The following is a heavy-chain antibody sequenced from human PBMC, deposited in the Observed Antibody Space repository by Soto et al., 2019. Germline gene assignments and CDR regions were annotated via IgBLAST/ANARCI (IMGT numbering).Heavy chain of an antibody. J-gene: IGHJ2*01. CDR2: ISAYNGNT. CDR3: ARGGSGYCSGGSCYSSYWYFDL. Sequence: QVQLVQSGAEVKKPGASVKVSCKASGYTFTSYGISWVRQAPGQGLEWMGWISAYNGNTNYAQKLQGRVTMTTDTSTGTDYMELRRLRSDDTAVYYCARGGSGYCSGGSCYSSYWYFDLWGRGTLVTVSS. D-gene: IGHD2-15*01. CDR1: GYTFTSYG. V-gene: IGHV1-18*01.